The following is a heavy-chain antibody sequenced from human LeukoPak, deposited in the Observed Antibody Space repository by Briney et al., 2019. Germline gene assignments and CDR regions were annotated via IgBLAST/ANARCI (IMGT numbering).Heavy chain of an antibody. J-gene: IGHJ5*02. CDR1: GYTFTGYY. Sequence: ASVKVSCKASGYTFTGYYMHWVRQAPGQGLEWMGWISAYNGNTNYAQKFQGRVTMTTDTSTSTAYMELRSLRSDDTAVYYCARGGYDTSGYDPWGQGTLVTVSS. D-gene: IGHD3-22*01. V-gene: IGHV1-18*04. CDR2: ISAYNGNT. CDR3: ARGGYDTSGYDP.